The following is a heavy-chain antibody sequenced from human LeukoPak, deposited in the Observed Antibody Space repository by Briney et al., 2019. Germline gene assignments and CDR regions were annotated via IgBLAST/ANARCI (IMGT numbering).Heavy chain of an antibody. CDR2: ISYDGSNK. CDR1: GFTFSSYA. J-gene: IGHJ4*02. CDR3: ARDLLSYYYDSSGYYFDY. V-gene: IGHV3-30*01. Sequence: PGRSLRLSCAASGFTFSSYAMHWVRQAPGKGLEWVAVISYDGSNKYYADSVKGRFTISRDNSKNTLYLQMNSLRAEDTAVYYCARDLLSYYYDSSGYYFDYWGREPWSPSPQ. D-gene: IGHD3-22*01.